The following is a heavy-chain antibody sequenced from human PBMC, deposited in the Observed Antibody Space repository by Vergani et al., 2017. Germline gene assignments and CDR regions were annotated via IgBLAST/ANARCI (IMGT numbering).Heavy chain of an antibody. CDR1: GFALNRHA. CDR2: ISFDGTNE. Sequence: QVQLVESGGGVVQPGTSLRLSCVVSGFALNRHAMYWVRQAPGKGLEWVVGISFDGTNEYYPDLVKGRFTISRDIAKNTLYLQVRSLRLEDTGVDHCVRDGGLCAGGRCYTEAWYYWGQGNPVTVSS. J-gene: IGHJ4*02. V-gene: IGHV3-30-3*01. CDR3: VRDGGLCAGGRCYTEAWYY. D-gene: IGHD2-2*02.